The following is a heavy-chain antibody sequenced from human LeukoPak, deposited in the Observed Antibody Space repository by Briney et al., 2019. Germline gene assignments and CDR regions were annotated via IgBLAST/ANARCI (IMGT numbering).Heavy chain of an antibody. Sequence: GGSLRLACEVSAFIFSSYEMNWVRQAPGKVLEWISYIGIDSGNTNYADSVKGRFTISGDKAKNSLYLQMNSLRVEDTAVYYCARDYKYAFDNWGQGTLVTVSS. J-gene: IGHJ4*02. CDR2: IGIDSGNT. V-gene: IGHV3-48*03. D-gene: IGHD5-24*01. CDR1: AFIFSSYE. CDR3: ARDYKYAFDN.